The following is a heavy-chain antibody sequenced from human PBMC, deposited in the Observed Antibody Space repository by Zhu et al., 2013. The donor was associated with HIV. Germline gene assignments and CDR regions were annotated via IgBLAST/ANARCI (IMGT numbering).Heavy chain of an antibody. CDR3: ARGPFGYSSGWNYFDY. V-gene: IGHV1-2*02. D-gene: IGHD6-19*01. CDR2: INPNSGGT. CDR1: GYTFTGYY. J-gene: IGHJ4*02. Sequence: QVQLVQSGAEVKKPGASVKVSCKSGYTFTGYYMHWVRQAPGQGLEWMGWINPNSGGTNYAQKFQGRVTMTRDTSISTAYMELSRLRSDDTAVYYCARGPFGYSSGWNYFDYWGQGTLVTVSS.